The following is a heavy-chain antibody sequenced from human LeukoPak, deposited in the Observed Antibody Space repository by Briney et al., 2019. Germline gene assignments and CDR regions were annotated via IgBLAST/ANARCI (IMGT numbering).Heavy chain of an antibody. V-gene: IGHV4-30-4*08. CDR1: GGSISSGGYS. CDR3: ATSPTVTTYYSDY. Sequence: SETLSLTCAVSGGSISSGGYSWSWIRQPPGKGLEWIGYIYYSGSTYYNPSLKSRVTISVDTSKNQFSLKLSSVTAADTAVYYCATSPTVTTYYSDYWGQGTLVTVSS. D-gene: IGHD4-17*01. J-gene: IGHJ4*02. CDR2: IYYSGST.